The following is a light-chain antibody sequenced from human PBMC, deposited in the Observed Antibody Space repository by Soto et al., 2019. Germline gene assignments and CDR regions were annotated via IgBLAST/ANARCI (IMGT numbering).Light chain of an antibody. CDR3: QQSGSSPRT. V-gene: IGKV3-20*01. CDR1: QSVRNVY. J-gene: IGKJ2*01. Sequence: EIVLTQSPGTLSLSPGERATLSCRASQSVRNVYLAWYQQKPGQAPRLLIYDASNRATGIPDRFSGSGSGTDFTHTINTLEPEDFAVYYCQQSGSSPRTFGQGTKLEI. CDR2: DAS.